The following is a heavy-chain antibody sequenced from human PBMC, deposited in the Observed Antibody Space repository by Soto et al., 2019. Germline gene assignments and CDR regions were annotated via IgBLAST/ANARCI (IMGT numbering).Heavy chain of an antibody. CDR2: IKSKTDGGTT. J-gene: IGHJ6*02. V-gene: IGHV3-15*07. CDR3: TTVSGDIHYYYYYGMDV. Sequence: PGGSLRLSCAASGFTFSNAWMNSVRQAPGKGLEWVGRIKSKTDGGTTDYAAPVKGRFTISRDDSKNTLYLQMNSLKTEDTAVYFCTTVSGDIHYYYYYGMDVWGQGTMVTVS. D-gene: IGHD4-17*01. CDR1: GFTFSNAW.